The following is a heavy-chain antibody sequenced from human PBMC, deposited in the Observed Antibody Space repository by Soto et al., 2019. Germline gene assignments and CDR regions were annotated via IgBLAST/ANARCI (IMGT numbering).Heavy chain of an antibody. Sequence: PGESLKISCKGSGYSFTSYWIGWVRQMPGKGLEWMGIIYPDDSETRYSPSFRGQFTMSVDRSITTAYLQWTSLKASDTAMYYCARVFSSQFFDYWGQGTPVTVSS. J-gene: IGHJ4*02. V-gene: IGHV5-51*01. CDR2: IYPDDSET. CDR1: GYSFTSYW. D-gene: IGHD6-6*01. CDR3: ARVFSSQFFDY.